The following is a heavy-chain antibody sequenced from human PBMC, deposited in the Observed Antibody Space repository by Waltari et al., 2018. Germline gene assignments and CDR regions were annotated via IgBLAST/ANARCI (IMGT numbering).Heavy chain of an antibody. V-gene: IGHV4-39*01. CDR2: VYYNGNT. D-gene: IGHD6-19*01. CDR3: VRHRLAWYFDL. CDR1: GFSMADSSYY. J-gene: IGHJ2*01. Sequence: QLQLQESGPGLVKPSETLSLTCTGSGFSMADSSYYWGWIRQPPGKGLEWIGSVYYNGNTHHNPSLKSRVTVSGDTSKNQFSLMLNSVTAADTAVYYCVRHRLAWYFDLWGRGTLVTVSS.